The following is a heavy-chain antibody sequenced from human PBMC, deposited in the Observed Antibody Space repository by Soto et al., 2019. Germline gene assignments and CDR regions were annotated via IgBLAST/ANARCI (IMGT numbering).Heavy chain of an antibody. Sequence: EVQLVESGGGLVQWGGSLRLSCAASGFTFSGYSVNWVRQAPGKGLEWVSYISSSGSTIYYADSVKGRFTISRDNAKNSLYLQMNSLRAEDTAVYYCARDSFFFQHWGQGTLVTVSS. CDR1: GFTFSGYS. CDR2: ISSSGSTI. V-gene: IGHV3-48*04. CDR3: ARDSFFFQH. J-gene: IGHJ1*01.